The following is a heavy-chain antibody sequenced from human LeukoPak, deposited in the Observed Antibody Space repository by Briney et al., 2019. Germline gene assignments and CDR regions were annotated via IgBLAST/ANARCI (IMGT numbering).Heavy chain of an antibody. CDR1: GYTFSSYD. V-gene: IGHV1-8*01. CDR3: ARALSWTTESYYYMDV. D-gene: IGHD3/OR15-3a*01. Sequence: ASVKVSCKASGYTFSSYDINWVRQATGQGLKWMGWMNPNSGNIGYAQKFQGRVTMTKNTSITTAYMELSSLRSEDTAVYYCARALSWTTESYYYMDVWGKGTTVTVSS. J-gene: IGHJ6*03. CDR2: MNPNSGNI.